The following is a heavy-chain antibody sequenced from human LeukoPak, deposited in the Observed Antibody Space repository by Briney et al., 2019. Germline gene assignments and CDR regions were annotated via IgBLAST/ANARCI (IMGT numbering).Heavy chain of an antibody. D-gene: IGHD3-10*01. CDR3: ARDGFGAYGSGSYYKSTTTDY. J-gene: IGHJ4*02. Sequence: GGSLRLSCAASGFTFSDYYMSWIRQAPGKGLEWVSYISSSSYTNYADSVKGRFTISRDNAKNSLYLQMNSLRAEDTAVYYCARDGFGAYGSGSYYKSTTTDYWGQGTLVTVSS. CDR1: GFTFSDYY. CDR2: ISSSSYT. V-gene: IGHV3-11*05.